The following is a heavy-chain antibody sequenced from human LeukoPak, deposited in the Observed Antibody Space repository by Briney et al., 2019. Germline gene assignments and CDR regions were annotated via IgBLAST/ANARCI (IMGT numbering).Heavy chain of an antibody. CDR3: AKDISLNGSGSYSAFDI. Sequence: GGSLRLSCSASGFTFSSYAMSWVRQAPGKGLEWVSAISGSGGSTYYADSVKGRFTISRDNSKNTLYLQMNSLRAEDTAVYYCAKDISLNGSGSYSAFDIWGQGTMVTVSS. CDR1: GFTFSSYA. CDR2: ISGSGGST. J-gene: IGHJ3*02. D-gene: IGHD3-10*01. V-gene: IGHV3-23*01.